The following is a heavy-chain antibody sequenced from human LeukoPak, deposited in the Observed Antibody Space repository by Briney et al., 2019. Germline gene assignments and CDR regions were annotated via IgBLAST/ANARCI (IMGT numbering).Heavy chain of an antibody. CDR1: GYTFTGYY. J-gene: IGHJ4*02. Sequence: ASVKVSCKASGYTFTGYYMHWVRQAPGQGLEWMGRINPNSGGTSYAQKFQGRVTMTRDTSISTAYMELSRLRSDDTAVYYCARDSKWLSYDYWGQGTLVTVSS. D-gene: IGHD3-22*01. CDR3: ARDSKWLSYDY. V-gene: IGHV1-2*06. CDR2: INPNSGGT.